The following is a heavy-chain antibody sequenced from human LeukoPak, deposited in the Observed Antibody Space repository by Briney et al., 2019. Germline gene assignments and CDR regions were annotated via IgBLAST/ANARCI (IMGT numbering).Heavy chain of an antibody. Sequence: ASVKVSCKASGYTFTSYYMHWVRQAPGQGLEWMGIINPSGGSTSYAQKFQGRVTMTRDTSTSTVYMELSSLRSEDTAVYYCARATGYRGIAAAGDDYYYYYGMDVWGQGTTVTVSS. CDR3: ARATGYRGIAAAGDDYYYYYGMDV. D-gene: IGHD6-13*01. CDR2: INPSGGST. CDR1: GYTFTSYY. V-gene: IGHV1-46*01. J-gene: IGHJ6*02.